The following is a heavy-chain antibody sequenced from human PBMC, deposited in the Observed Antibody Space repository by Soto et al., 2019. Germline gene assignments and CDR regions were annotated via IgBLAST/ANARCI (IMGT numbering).Heavy chain of an antibody. CDR1: GFTFSSYS. Sequence: GGSLRLSCAASGFTFSSYSMNWVRQAPGKGLEWVSYISSSSSTIYYADSVKGRFTISRDNAKNSLYLQMNSLRAEDTAVYYCARDPSGTDAYCGGDCYSFWFDPWGQGTLVTVSS. CDR3: ARDPSGTDAYCGGDCYSFWFDP. J-gene: IGHJ5*02. CDR2: ISSSSSTI. V-gene: IGHV3-48*01. D-gene: IGHD2-21*01.